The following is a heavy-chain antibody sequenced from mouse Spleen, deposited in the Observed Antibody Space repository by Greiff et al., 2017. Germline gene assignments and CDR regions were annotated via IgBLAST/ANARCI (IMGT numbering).Heavy chain of an antibody. D-gene: IGHD2-1*01. V-gene: IGHV1-69*01. J-gene: IGHJ2*01. CDR3: ARGEAYGNYGY. CDR1: GYTFTSYW. Sequence: QVQLQQPGAELVMPGASVKLSCKASGYTFTSYWMHWVKQRPGQGLEWIGEIDPSDSYTNYNQKFKGKATLTVDKSSSTAYMQLSSLTSEDSAVYYCARGEAYGNYGYWGQGTTLTVSS. CDR2: IDPSDSYT.